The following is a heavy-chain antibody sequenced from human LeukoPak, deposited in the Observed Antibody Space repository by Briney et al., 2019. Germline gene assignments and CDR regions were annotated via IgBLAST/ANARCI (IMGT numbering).Heavy chain of an antibody. D-gene: IGHD3-22*01. J-gene: IGHJ3*02. CDR2: INWNGGST. Sequence: GGSLRLSCAAAGFTFDDYGMSWVRQAPGKGLDWVSGINWNGGSTGYADSVKGRFTISRDNAKNSLYLQMNSLRAEDTALYYCARGYDSSAEAFDIWGQGTMVTVSS. CDR3: ARGYDSSAEAFDI. CDR1: GFTFDDYG. V-gene: IGHV3-20*04.